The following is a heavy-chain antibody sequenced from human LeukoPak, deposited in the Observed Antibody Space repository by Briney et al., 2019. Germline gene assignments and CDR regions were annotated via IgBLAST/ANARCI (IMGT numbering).Heavy chain of an antibody. CDR3: ARAEGDTAMVIDY. V-gene: IGHV5-10-1*01. D-gene: IGHD5-18*01. CDR1: GYSFTSYW. J-gene: IGHJ4*02. CDR2: IDPSDSYT. Sequence: GESLRISCKGSGYSFTSYWISWVRQMPGKGLEWMGRIDPSDSYTNYSPSFQGHVTIPADKSISTAYLQWSSLKASDTAMYYCARAEGDTAMVIDYWGQGTLVTVSS.